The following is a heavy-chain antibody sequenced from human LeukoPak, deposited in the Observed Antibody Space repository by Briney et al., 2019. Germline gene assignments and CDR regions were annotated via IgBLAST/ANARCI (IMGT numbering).Heavy chain of an antibody. Sequence: SQTLSLTCAISGDSVSSKSVAWNWIRQSPSRGPEWLGRTYYRSKWYNEYAASVKSRITINPDTSNNQFSLQLNSVTPEDTAVYYCARLGGDVDYWGQGTLVTVSS. D-gene: IGHD2-21*02. V-gene: IGHV6-1*01. CDR3: ARLGGDVDY. CDR2: TYYRSKWYN. CDR1: GDSVSSKSVA. J-gene: IGHJ4*02.